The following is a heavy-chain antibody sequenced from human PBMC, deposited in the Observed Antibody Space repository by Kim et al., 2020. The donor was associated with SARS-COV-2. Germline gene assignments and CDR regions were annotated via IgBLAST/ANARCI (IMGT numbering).Heavy chain of an antibody. CDR2: GGT. J-gene: IGHJ5*02. D-gene: IGHD5-18*01. Sequence: GGTYYADSVKGRFTISRDNSKNSLYLQMNSLRTEDTALYYCAKAGAPIQTWGQGTLVTVSS. V-gene: IGHV3-43*01. CDR3: AKAGAPIQT.